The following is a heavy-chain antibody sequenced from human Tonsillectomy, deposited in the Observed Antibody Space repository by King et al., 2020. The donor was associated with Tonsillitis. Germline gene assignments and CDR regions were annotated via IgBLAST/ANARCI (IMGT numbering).Heavy chain of an antibody. CDR3: ARTYPYCGGDCYDFDY. V-gene: IGHV4-59*01. CDR2: IYNSGST. D-gene: IGHD2-21*02. CDR1: GGSISSYY. J-gene: IGHJ4*02. Sequence: QLQESGPGLVKPSETLSLTCTVSGGSISSYYWSWIRQPPGKGLEWIGYIYNSGSTNYNPSLKSRVTISVDTSKYQFSLRLSSVTAADTAVYYCARTYPYCGGDCYDFDYWGQGTLVTVSS.